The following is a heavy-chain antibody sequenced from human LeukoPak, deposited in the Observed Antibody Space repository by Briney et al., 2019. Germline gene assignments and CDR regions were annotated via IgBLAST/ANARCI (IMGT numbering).Heavy chain of an antibody. D-gene: IGHD1-26*01. V-gene: IGHV4-34*01. CDR2: INHSGST. J-gene: IGHJ4*02. CDR3: ARVSGNYKGNDY. Sequence: SETLSLTCAVYGGSFSGYYWSWIRQPPGKGLEWIGEINHSGSTNYNPSLKSRVTISVDTSKNQFSLKLSSVTAADTAVYYCARVSGNYKGNDYWGQGTLVTVSS. CDR1: GGSFSGYY.